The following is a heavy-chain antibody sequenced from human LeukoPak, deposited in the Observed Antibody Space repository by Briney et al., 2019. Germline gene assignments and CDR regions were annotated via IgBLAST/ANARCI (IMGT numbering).Heavy chain of an antibody. J-gene: IGHJ4*02. D-gene: IGHD3-3*01. CDR2: INPNSGGT. CDR1: GYTFTGCY. V-gene: IGHV1-2*02. Sequence: ASVKVSCKASGYTFTGCYMHWVRQAPGQGLEWMGWINPNSGGTNYAQKFQGRVTMTRDTSISTAYMELSRLRSDDTAVYYCARTYDFWSGYYTDYWGQGTLVTVSS. CDR3: ARTYDFWSGYYTDY.